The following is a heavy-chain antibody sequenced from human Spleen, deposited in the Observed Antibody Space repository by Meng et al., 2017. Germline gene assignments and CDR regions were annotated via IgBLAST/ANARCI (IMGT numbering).Heavy chain of an antibody. CDR2: IWYDGSNK. CDR3: ARDSVVTRGPLDY. V-gene: IGHV3-33*01. D-gene: IGHD4-23*01. CDR1: GFTFSSYG. Sequence: GGSLRLSCAASGFTFSSYGMHWVRQAPGKGLEWVAVIWYDGSNKYYADSVKGRFTISRDNSKNTLYLQMNSLRAEDTAVYYCARDSVVTRGPLDYWGQGTLVTVSS. J-gene: IGHJ4*02.